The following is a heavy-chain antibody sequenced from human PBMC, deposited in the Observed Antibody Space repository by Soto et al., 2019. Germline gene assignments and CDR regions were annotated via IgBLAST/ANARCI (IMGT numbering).Heavy chain of an antibody. J-gene: IGHJ6*02. CDR3: VHMKVYTSSWYDSYYYGLDV. Sequence: EVQLLESGGGLVQPGGSLRLSCAASGFTFSSSAMSWVRQAPGTGLEWVSASSGVDGGTYYADSVKGRVTISRDESKRTLYLQMNSLTPEDTAIYYCVHMKVYTSSWYDSYYYGLDVWGQGTTVTVSS. D-gene: IGHD6-13*01. CDR1: GFTFSSSA. V-gene: IGHV3-23*01. CDR2: SSGVDGGT.